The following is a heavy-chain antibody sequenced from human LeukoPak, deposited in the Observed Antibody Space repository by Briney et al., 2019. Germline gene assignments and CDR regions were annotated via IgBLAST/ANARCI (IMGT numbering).Heavy chain of an antibody. CDR2: ISWNSGLI. J-gene: IGHJ4*02. Sequence: GGSLRLSCAVSGFTFDEYAMHWVRQAPGKGLEWVSGISWNSGLIDYADSVKGRFTISRDNAKNSLYLQMNSLKAEDTAFYYCAKVGIFGLVTYYFDYWGQGTLVTVSS. V-gene: IGHV3-9*01. CDR3: AKVGIFGLVTYYFDY. CDR1: GFTFDEYA. D-gene: IGHD3/OR15-3a*01.